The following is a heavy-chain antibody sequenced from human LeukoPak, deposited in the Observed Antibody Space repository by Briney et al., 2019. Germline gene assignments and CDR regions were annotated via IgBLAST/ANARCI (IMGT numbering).Heavy chain of an antibody. V-gene: IGHV4-59*01. CDR3: ARAPLYYYDSSGYYYYFDY. Sequence: SETLSLTCTVSSGSITGYYWSWIRQPPGKGLEWLGYIYYSGSTNYNPSLKSRVTISVDTSKNQFSLKLSSVTAADTAVYYCARAPLYYYDSSGYYYYFDYWGQGTLVTVSS. CDR1: SGSITGYY. D-gene: IGHD3-22*01. CDR2: IYYSGST. J-gene: IGHJ4*02.